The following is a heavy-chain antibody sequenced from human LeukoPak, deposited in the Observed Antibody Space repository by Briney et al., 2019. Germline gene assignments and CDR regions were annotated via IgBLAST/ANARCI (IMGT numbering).Heavy chain of an antibody. CDR1: GYIFITHS. D-gene: IGHD5-12*01. CDR2: IYPGDSDT. V-gene: IGHV5-51*01. J-gene: IGHJ4*02. CDR3: ARQGDSYDSPYDY. Sequence: GEALKISCKVSGYIFITHSIGWVRQMPGKGLEWMGIIYPGDSDTRYSPSFQGHVTISSDNSISTSYLQRSSMKASETAMYFCARQGDSYDSPYDYWGQGTLVTVSS.